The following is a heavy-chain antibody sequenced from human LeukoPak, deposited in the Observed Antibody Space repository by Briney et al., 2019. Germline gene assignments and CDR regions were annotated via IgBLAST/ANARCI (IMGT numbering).Heavy chain of an antibody. J-gene: IGHJ3*02. CDR2: TYYRSKWYN. CDR3: ARDGTRYSSSWSGGRDAFDI. V-gene: IGHV6-1*01. Sequence: SQTLSLTCAISGDSVSSNSAAWNWIRQSPSRGLEWLGRTYYRSKWYNDYAVSVKSRITINPDTSKNQFSLQLNSVTPEDTAVYYCARDGTRYSSSWSGGRDAFDIWGQGTMVTVSS. D-gene: IGHD6-13*01. CDR1: GDSVSSNSAA.